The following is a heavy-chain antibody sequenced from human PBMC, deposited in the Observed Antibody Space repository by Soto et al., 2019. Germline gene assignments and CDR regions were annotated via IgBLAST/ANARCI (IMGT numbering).Heavy chain of an antibody. D-gene: IGHD6-19*01. CDR2: SSPRGDTI. CDR3: AKGPHTNVGWPYYFES. J-gene: IGHJ4*02. Sequence: GGSLRLSXVASGFSLANYPMNWVRQTPGKGLEWISYSSPRGDTIYYADSVEGRFTISRDNARNSLSLHMSSLRDEDSALYYCAKGPHTNVGWPYYFESWGQGVPVTVSS. V-gene: IGHV3-48*02. CDR1: GFSLANYP.